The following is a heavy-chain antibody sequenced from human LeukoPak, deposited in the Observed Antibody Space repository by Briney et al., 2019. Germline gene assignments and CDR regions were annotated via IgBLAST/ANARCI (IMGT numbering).Heavy chain of an antibody. Sequence: GGSLRLSCIASGFTFTTYAMHWVRQAPGKGLEWVAVISYDGSNKYYADSVKGRFTISRDNSKNTLYLQMNSLRAEDTAVYYCARENFVSWGQGTLVTVSS. CDR1: GFTFTTYA. CDR3: ARENFVS. CDR2: ISYDGSNK. J-gene: IGHJ5*01. V-gene: IGHV3-30-3*01.